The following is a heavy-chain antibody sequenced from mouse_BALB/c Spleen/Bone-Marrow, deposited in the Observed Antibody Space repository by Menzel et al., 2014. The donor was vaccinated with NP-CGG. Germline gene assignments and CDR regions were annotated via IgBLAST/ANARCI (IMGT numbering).Heavy chain of an antibody. D-gene: IGHD2-14*01. Sequence: VQLQQSGAELVRPGASVTLSCKASGYTFTDYEMHWVKQTPVHGLEWIGAIDPETDGTAYNQKFKGKATLTADKSSSTAYMELRSLTSEDSAVYYCRAYYRYDGYAMDYWGQGTPVTVSS. J-gene: IGHJ4*01. V-gene: IGHV1-15*01. CDR1: GYTFTDYE. CDR2: IDPETDGT. CDR3: RAYYRYDGYAMDY.